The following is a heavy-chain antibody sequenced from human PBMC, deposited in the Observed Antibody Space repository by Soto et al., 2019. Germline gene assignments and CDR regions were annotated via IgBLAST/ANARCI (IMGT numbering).Heavy chain of an antibody. J-gene: IGHJ4*02. CDR1: GGSISSYY. CDR3: ARDVGSRYYFDY. D-gene: IGHD1-26*01. Sequence: PSETLSLTCTVSGGSISSYYWSWIRQPPGKGLEWIGYIYYSGSTNYNPSLKSRVTISVDTSKNQFSLKLSSVTAADTAVYYCARDVGSRYYFDYWGQGTLVTVSS. V-gene: IGHV4-59*01. CDR2: IYYSGST.